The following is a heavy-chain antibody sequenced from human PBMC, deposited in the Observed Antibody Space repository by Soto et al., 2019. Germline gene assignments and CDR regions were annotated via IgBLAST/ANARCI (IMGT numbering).Heavy chain of an antibody. V-gene: IGHV5-51*01. CDR2: IYPGGSDT. CDR3: ARFSPGGTYYYYGMDV. D-gene: IGHD1-1*01. Sequence: GESLKISCKGSGYSFTSYWIGWVRQMPGKGLEWMGIIYPGGSDTRYSPSFQGQVTISADKSISTAYLQWSSLKASDTAMYCCARFSPGGTYYYYGMDVWGQGTTVTVSS. CDR1: GYSFTSYW. J-gene: IGHJ6*02.